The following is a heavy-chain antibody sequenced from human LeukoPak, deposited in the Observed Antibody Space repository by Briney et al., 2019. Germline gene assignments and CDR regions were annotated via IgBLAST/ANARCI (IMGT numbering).Heavy chain of an antibody. CDR3: ARIGAAAGPYYYYGMDV. V-gene: IGHV3-74*01. J-gene: IGHJ6*02. CDR1: GFTFSSYW. Sequence: GGSLRLSCAASGFTFSSYWMHSVRQAPGEGLVWVSRINSDGSSTSYADSVKRRFTISRDNDKNTLYLQMNSLRAEDTAVYYCARIGAAAGPYYYYGMDVWGQGTTVTVSS. CDR2: INSDGSST. D-gene: IGHD6-13*01.